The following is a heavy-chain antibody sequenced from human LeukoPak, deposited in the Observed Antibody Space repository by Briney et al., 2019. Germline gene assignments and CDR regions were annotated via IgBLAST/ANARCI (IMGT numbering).Heavy chain of an antibody. CDR3: AREVAVAKRGDYFDY. CDR1: GFTFNTYA. CDR2: INHSGST. D-gene: IGHD2-15*01. Sequence: GSLRLSCAASGFTFNTYAMNWVRQPPGKGLEWIGEINHSGSTNYNPSLKSRVTISVDTSKNQISLKVSSLTAADTAVYYCAREVAVAKRGDYFDYWGQGTLVTVSS. V-gene: IGHV4-34*01. J-gene: IGHJ4*02.